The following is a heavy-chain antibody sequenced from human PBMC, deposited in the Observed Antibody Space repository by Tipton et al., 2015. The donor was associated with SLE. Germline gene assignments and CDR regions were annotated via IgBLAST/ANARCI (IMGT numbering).Heavy chain of an antibody. CDR1: GGSISSYY. CDR3: AREVEGYSSAWFKGFFDV. CDR2: IYTRGST. D-gene: IGHD6-13*01. Sequence: TLSLTCTVSGGSISSYYWSWIRQPAGKGLEWIGHIYTRGSTDYNPSLLSRVSISRDTSNNQFSLRLRSVTAADTAVYYCAREVEGYSSAWFKGFFDVWGQGALVSVSS. J-gene: IGHJ1*01. V-gene: IGHV4-4*07.